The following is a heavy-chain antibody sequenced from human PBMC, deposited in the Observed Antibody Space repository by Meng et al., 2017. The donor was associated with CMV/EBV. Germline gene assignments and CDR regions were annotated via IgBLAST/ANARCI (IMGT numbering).Heavy chain of an antibody. V-gene: IGHV3-21*01. Sequence: GSLRLSCAASGFTFSSYSMNWVRQAPGKGLEWVSSISSSSSYIYYADSVKGRFTISRDNAKNSLYLQMNSLRAEDTAVYYCARDKIVVVPADYYYYGMDVWGQGTTVTVSS. CDR1: GFTFSSYS. J-gene: IGHJ6*02. CDR3: ARDKIVVVPADYYYYGMDV. D-gene: IGHD2-2*01. CDR2: ISSSSSYI.